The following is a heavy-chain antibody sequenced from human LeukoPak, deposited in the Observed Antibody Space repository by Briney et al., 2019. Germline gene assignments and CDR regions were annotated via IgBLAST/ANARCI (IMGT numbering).Heavy chain of an antibody. D-gene: IGHD3-3*01. CDR2: IKCKTDDGTT. CDR1: GFTFSNAW. Sequence: GGSLRLSCAASGFTFSNAWMRWVRQAPGKGLEWVGRIKCKTDDGTTDYAAPVKGRFTISRDDSKNTLYLQMNSLKTEDTAVYYCTNYCDFWSGYYGRGYYYGMDVWGQGTTVTVSS. V-gene: IGHV3-15*01. J-gene: IGHJ6*02. CDR3: TNYCDFWSGYYGRGYYYGMDV.